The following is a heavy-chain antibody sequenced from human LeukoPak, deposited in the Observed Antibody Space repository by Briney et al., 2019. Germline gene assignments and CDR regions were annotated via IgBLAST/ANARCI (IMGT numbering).Heavy chain of an antibody. V-gene: IGHV4-39*07. J-gene: IGHJ5*02. D-gene: IGHD3-22*01. CDR1: GGSISSSSYY. CDR3: ARERALTYYYDSSGYGGFDP. CDR2: IYYSGST. Sequence: PSETLSLTCTVSGGSISSSSYYWGWIRQPPGKGLEWIGSIYYSGSTYYNPSLKSRVTISVDTSKNQFSLKLSSVTAADTAVYYCARERALTYYYDSSGYGGFDPWGQGTLVTVSS.